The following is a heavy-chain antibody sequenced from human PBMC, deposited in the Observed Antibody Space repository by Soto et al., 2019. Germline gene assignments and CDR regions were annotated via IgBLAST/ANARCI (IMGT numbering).Heavy chain of an antibody. Sequence: SETLSLTCTASSASFSKYYWSWIRQPPGKGLEWIGYIYFNGNTNYNPSLKRRVTISIDTSKKQISLNLTSVTDADTAVYYCASVTFGGVVLAHWGQGTLVTVSS. V-gene: IGHV4-59*01. CDR1: SASFSKYY. D-gene: IGHD3-16*01. CDR2: IYFNGNT. CDR3: ASVTFGGVVLAH. J-gene: IGHJ4*02.